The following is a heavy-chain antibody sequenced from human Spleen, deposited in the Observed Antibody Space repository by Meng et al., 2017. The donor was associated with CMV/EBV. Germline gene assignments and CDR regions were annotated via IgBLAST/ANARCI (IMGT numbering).Heavy chain of an antibody. D-gene: IGHD5-24*01. J-gene: IGHJ5*02. V-gene: IGHV4-30-4*08. CDR1: GGSFSGYY. CDR3: ARDPGARDGYPGHNWFDP. Sequence: LRLSCAVYGGSFSGYYWSWIRQPPGKGLEWIGYIYYSGSTYYNPSLKSRVTISVDTSKNQFSLKLSSVTAADTAVYYCARDPGARDGYPGHNWFDPWGQGTLVTVSS. CDR2: IYYSGST.